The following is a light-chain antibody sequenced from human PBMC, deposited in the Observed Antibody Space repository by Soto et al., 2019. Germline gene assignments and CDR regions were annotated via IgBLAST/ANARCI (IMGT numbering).Light chain of an antibody. CDR1: SSVVGDYNY. CDR2: EVS. Sequence: QSALTQPASGSGVPGQAITIFCTGNSSVVGDYNYVSCYQQHRDKAPKIMIYEVSNRPSGVSSRFSGSKSGNTASLTISGLQAEDEADYCCSSYTSSSTRVFGTGTKVTVL. V-gene: IGLV2-14*01. CDR3: SSYTSSSTRV. J-gene: IGLJ1*01.